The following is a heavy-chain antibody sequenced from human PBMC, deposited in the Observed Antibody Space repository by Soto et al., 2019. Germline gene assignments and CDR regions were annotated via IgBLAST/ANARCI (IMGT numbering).Heavy chain of an antibody. CDR1: GYTFTGYY. CDR3: ARVAEGDYYYGMDV. J-gene: IGHJ6*02. Sequence: QVQLVQSGAEVKKPGASVKVSCKASGYTFTGYYMHWVRQAPGQGLEWMGWINPDSGGTNYAQKFQRWVNMTRETSIRKAYMELSRLRSDDTAVYYCARVAEGDYYYGMDVWGQGTTVTVSS. CDR2: INPDSGGT. V-gene: IGHV1-2*04.